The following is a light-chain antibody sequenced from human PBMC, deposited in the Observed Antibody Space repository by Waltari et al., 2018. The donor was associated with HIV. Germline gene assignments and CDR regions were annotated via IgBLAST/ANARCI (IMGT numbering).Light chain of an antibody. CDR3: CSYAGSSTSWV. V-gene: IGLV2-23*01. CDR2: EGS. CDR1: RRDVGSYNL. Sequence: QSALTQPASVSGSPGQSITISCTGTRRDVGSYNLVSWYQQHPGKAPKLMIYEGSKRPSGVSNRFSGSKSGNTASLTISGLQAEDEADYYCCSYAGSSTSWVFGGGTKLTVL. J-gene: IGLJ3*02.